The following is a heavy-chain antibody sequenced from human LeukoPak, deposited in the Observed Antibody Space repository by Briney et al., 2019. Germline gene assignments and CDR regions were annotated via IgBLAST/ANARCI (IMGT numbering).Heavy chain of an antibody. CDR2: INSDGSEP. CDR1: GFTFSSYW. Sequence: GGSLRLSCAASGFTFSSYWMHWVRQAPGKGLVWVSRINSDGSEPVYPDSVRGRFTISRDNAKNMLYLTMSSLRAEDTAVYFCARGPVGLSALDAWGQGILVTVSP. J-gene: IGHJ5*02. D-gene: IGHD2-15*01. V-gene: IGHV3-74*01. CDR3: ARGPVGLSALDA.